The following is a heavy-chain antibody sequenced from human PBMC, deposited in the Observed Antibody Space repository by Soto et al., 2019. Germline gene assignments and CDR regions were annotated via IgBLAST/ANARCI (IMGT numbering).Heavy chain of an antibody. D-gene: IGHD4-17*01. CDR1: GGSLSSSSW. Sequence: QVQLQESGPGLVNPSVTLSLTCAVSGGSLSSSSWWSWVRQPPGKALEWLGEIYYSGSTKYNPSLNSRVTISADQSKNDFSLRLSSVTAADTAVYYCVHHGGDTYYHDFWGQGMLVTVSS. CDR3: VHHGGDTYYHDF. V-gene: IGHV4-4*02. J-gene: IGHJ4*02. CDR2: IYYSGST.